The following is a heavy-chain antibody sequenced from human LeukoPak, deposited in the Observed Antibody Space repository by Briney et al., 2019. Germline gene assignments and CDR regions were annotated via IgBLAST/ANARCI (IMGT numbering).Heavy chain of an antibody. V-gene: IGHV3-23*01. CDR2: ISGSGGTT. CDR1: GFTFRSYA. D-gene: IGHD2-2*01. CDR3: AKAAYCTSTSCHFSGYAQRPLDS. J-gene: IGHJ4*02. Sequence: GGSLRLSCAASGFTFRSYAMSWVRQAPGKGLYWVSSISGSGGTTFYADSVKGRFTISRDNSKNTMYLQMNSLRAEDTAVYYCAKAAYCTSTSCHFSGYAQRPLDSWGQGTLVTVSS.